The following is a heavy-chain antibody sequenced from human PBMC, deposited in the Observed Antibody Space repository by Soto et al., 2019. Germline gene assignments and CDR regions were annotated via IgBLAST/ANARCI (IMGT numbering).Heavy chain of an antibody. CDR2: IYPGEFDT. V-gene: IGHV5-51*01. J-gene: IGHJ4*02. CDR3: ARVRYNYYYGPLDFDS. Sequence: PGESLKISCKGSGYSFISYWIGWVRQMPGKGLEWMGIIYPGEFDTRYSPSLQGQVTISADKSISTAYLQWSSLKATDTAMYYCARVRYNYYYGPLDFDSWGPGPLVTVPS. D-gene: IGHD3-16*01. CDR1: GYSFISYW.